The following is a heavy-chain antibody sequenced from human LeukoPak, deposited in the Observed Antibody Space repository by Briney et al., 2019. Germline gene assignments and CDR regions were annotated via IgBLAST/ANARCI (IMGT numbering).Heavy chain of an antibody. CDR3: ARDAPGSSGWYSDY. J-gene: IGHJ4*02. CDR2: INPSGGST. Sequence: ASVKVSCKASGYTFTSYDINWVRQATGQGLEWMGIINPSGGSTSYAQKFQGRVTMTRDMSTSTVYMELSSLRSEDTAVYYCARDAPGSSGWYSDYWGQGTLVTVSS. V-gene: IGHV1-46*01. D-gene: IGHD6-19*01. CDR1: GYTFTSYD.